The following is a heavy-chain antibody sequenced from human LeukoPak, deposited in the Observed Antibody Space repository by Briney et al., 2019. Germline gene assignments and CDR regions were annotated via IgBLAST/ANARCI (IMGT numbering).Heavy chain of an antibody. CDR2: INHSGST. J-gene: IGHJ5*02. Sequence: SETLPLTCAVYGGSFSGYYWSWIRQPPGKGLEWIGEINHSGSTNYNPSLKSRVTISVDTSKNQFSLKLSSVTAADTAVYYCARWCIADRPSGYNWFDPWGQGSLVTVSS. CDR1: GGSFSGYY. CDR3: ARWCIADRPSGYNWFDP. D-gene: IGHD6-6*01. V-gene: IGHV4-34*01.